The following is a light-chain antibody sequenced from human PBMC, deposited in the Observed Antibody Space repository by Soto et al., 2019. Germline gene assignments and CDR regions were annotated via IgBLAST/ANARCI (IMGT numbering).Light chain of an antibody. CDR3: STWDDSLNGWV. V-gene: IGLV1-44*01. CDR1: SSNIGDRD. J-gene: IGLJ3*02. CDR2: GLN. Sequence: HSALTQPPSASGTPGQRVSISCSGSSSNIGDRDVDWYQQVPGTAPKLLIYGLNQRPSGVPDRFSASKSGASASLAISGLQFEDEAVYYCSTWDDSLNGWVFGGGTKLTVL.